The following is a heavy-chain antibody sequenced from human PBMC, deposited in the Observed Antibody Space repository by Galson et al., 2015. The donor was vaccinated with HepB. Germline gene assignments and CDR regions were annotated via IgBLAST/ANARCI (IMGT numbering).Heavy chain of an antibody. CDR2: INAGNGNT. Sequence: SVKVSCKASGYTFTSYAMHWVRQAPGQRLERMGWINAGNGNTKYSQKFQGRVTITRDTSASTAYMELSSLRSEDTAVYYCARTSYGIESDYGMDVWGQGTTVTVSS. CDR3: ARTSYGIESDYGMDV. CDR1: GYTFTSYA. D-gene: IGHD5-18*01. V-gene: IGHV1-3*01. J-gene: IGHJ6*02.